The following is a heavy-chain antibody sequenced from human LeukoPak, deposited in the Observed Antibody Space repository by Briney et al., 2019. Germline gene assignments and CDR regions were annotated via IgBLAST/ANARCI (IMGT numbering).Heavy chain of an antibody. Sequence: GASVKVSCKASGYTFTGYYMHWVRQAPGQGLEWMGWINPNSGGTNYAQKFQGWVTMTRDTSISTPYMELSRLRSDDTAVYYCARDGHDFWSGYGSYNWFDPWGQGTLVTVSS. V-gene: IGHV1-2*04. D-gene: IGHD3-3*01. CDR2: INPNSGGT. J-gene: IGHJ5*02. CDR1: GYTFTGYY. CDR3: ARDGHDFWSGYGSYNWFDP.